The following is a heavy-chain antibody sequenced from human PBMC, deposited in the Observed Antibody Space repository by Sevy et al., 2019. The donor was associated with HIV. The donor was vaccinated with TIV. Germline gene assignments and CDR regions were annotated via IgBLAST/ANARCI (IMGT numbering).Heavy chain of an antibody. CDR2: ISSRGGTI. CDR1: GFTFSDYY. D-gene: IGHD3-10*01. V-gene: IGHV3-11*01. J-gene: IGHJ4*02. CDR3: ASGWFGEFRTYY. Sequence: GGSLRLSCAASGFTFSDYYMSWIRQAPGKGLEWVSYISSRGGTIYYADSVKGRLTISRDNAKNSLYLQMNSLRAEDTAVYYCASGWFGEFRTYYWGQGTLVTVSS.